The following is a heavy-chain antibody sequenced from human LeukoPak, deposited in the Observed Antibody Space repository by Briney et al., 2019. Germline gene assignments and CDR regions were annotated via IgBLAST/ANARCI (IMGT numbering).Heavy chain of an antibody. V-gene: IGHV4-34*01. D-gene: IGHD2-15*01. CDR2: INHSGST. J-gene: IGHJ5*02. CDR1: GDSIGSYY. Sequence: PSETLSLTCFVSGDSIGSYYWSWIRQPPGKGLEWIGEINHSGSTNYNPSLKSRVTISVDTSKNQSSLKLSSVTAADTAVYYCARGIVVVVAAEGNWFDPWGQGTLVTVSS. CDR3: ARGIVVVVAAEGNWFDP.